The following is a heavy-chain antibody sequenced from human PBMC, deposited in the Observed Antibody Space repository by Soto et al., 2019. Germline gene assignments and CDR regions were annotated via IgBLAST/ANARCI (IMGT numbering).Heavy chain of an antibody. CDR2: IIPIFGTA. Sequence: LVKVSCKASGGTFSSYAISWVRQAPGQGLEWMGGIIPIFGTANYAQKFQGRVTITADESTSTAYMELSSLRSEDTAVYYCASRERDDYDDAFDIWGQGTMVTVSS. D-gene: IGHD4-17*01. CDR1: GGTFSSYA. CDR3: ASRERDDYDDAFDI. V-gene: IGHV1-69*13. J-gene: IGHJ3*02.